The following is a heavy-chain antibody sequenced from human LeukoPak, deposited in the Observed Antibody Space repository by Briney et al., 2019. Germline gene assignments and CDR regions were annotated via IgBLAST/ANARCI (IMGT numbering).Heavy chain of an antibody. V-gene: IGHV3-74*01. D-gene: IGHD3-22*01. CDR3: ARDLGQYYDTSDNWFDP. J-gene: IGHJ5*02. Sequence: PGGSLRLSCAASGFSFSVYWMHRVRQAPGKGPVWVSRIKTDGSITDYADSVKGRFTISRDNAKNSLYLQMNSLRAEDTAVYYCARDLGQYYDTSDNWFDPWGQGTLVTVSS. CDR1: GFSFSVYW. CDR2: IKTDGSIT.